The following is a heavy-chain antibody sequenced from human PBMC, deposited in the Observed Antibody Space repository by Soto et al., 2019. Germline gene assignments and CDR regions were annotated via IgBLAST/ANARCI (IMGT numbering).Heavy chain of an antibody. CDR3: AREVPPWGGGLDV. V-gene: IGHV3-30-3*01. Sequence: QEQLMESGGGVVQPGRSLRVSCVASGFTFSSHVMHWVRQAPGKGLEWVAAISKDGGNQYYTDSVKGRLTISRDNSKNTVSLQMNSLRGEDTAVDYCAREVPPWGGGLDVWGQGTTVTVSS. D-gene: IGHD7-27*01. CDR2: ISKDGGNQ. J-gene: IGHJ6*02. CDR1: GFTFSSHV.